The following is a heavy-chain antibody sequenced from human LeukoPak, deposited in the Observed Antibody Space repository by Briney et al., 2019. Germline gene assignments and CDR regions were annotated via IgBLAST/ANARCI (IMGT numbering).Heavy chain of an antibody. Sequence: EPGGSLRLSCAASGFTFSNYAMSWVRQTPGKGLEWVSGISGSGGSTYYADSVKGRFTISRDNSRHTLSLQMNGLRADDTAVYYCAKGSAAARPYYFDSWGQGTLVAVSS. CDR3: AKGSAAARPYYFDS. CDR2: ISGSGGST. J-gene: IGHJ4*02. V-gene: IGHV3-23*01. CDR1: GFTFSNYA. D-gene: IGHD6-6*01.